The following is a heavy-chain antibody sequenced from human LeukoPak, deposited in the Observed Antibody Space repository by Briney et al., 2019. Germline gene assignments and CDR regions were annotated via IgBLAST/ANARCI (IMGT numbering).Heavy chain of an antibody. CDR3: AKAMKVVLDTYCFDY. V-gene: IGHV3-23*01. J-gene: IGHJ4*02. D-gene: IGHD3-22*01. CDR2: IGGSGGNT. Sequence: GGSLRLSCAASGFPFSSYAMSWVRQAPGKGLEWVSGIGGSGGNTYYADSVKGRFTISRDNSKNTLYLQMNSLRAEDTAVYYCAKAMKVVLDTYCFDYWGQGTLVTVSS. CDR1: GFPFSSYA.